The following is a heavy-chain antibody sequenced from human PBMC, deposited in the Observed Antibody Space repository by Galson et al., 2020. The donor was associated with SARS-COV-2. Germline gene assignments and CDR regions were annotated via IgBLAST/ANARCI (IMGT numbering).Heavy chain of an antibody. Sequence: SETLSLTCTVSGISVSSGSYYWSWIRQPAGRGLEWIGRLYTTDHTNYNPSLKSRVTISVDTSKNQFSLKLTSVTAADTAIYYCASRLAVGAGYFKYWGQGSLVTVSS. CDR1: GISVSSGSYY. J-gene: IGHJ1*01. CDR3: ASRLAVGAGYFKY. CDR2: LYTTDHT. V-gene: IGHV4-61*02. D-gene: IGHD2-15*01.